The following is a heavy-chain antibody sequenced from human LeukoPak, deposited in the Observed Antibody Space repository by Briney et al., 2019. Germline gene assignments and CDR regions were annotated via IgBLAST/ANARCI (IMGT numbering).Heavy chain of an antibody. CDR3: AKDLCRRGGEDAFDI. CDR1: GFTFSSYG. Sequence: AGGSLRLSCAASGFTFSSYGMHWVRQAPGKGLEWVAVISYDGSNKYYADSVKGRFTISRDNSKNTLYLQMNSLRAEDTAVYYCAKDLCRRGGEDAFDIWGPGTMVTVSS. CDR2: ISYDGSNK. D-gene: IGHD3-10*01. J-gene: IGHJ3*02. V-gene: IGHV3-30*18.